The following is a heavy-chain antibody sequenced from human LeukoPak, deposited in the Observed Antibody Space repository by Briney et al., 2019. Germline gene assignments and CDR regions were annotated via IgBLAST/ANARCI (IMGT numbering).Heavy chain of an antibody. V-gene: IGHV4-61*08. Sequence: SETLSLTCTVSGGSISSGDYYWSWIRQPPGKGLEWIGYIYYSGSTNYNPSLKSRVTISVDTSRNQFSLKLSSVTAADTAVYYCARLVGAFDIWGQGTMVTVSS. J-gene: IGHJ3*02. CDR1: GGSISSGDYY. CDR3: ARLVGAFDI. D-gene: IGHD1-26*01. CDR2: IYYSGST.